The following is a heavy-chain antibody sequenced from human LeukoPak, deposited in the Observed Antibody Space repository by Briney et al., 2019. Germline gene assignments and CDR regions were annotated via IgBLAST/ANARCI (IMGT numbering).Heavy chain of an antibody. V-gene: IGHV4-59*08. Sequence: PSETLSLTCTVSGGSISSYYWSWIRQPPGKGLEWIGYIYYSGSTNYNPSLKSRVTISVDTPKNQFSLKLSSVTAAGTAVYYCARHGTYYDSSGYPDYWGQGTLVTVSS. J-gene: IGHJ4*02. CDR1: GGSISSYY. CDR2: IYYSGST. D-gene: IGHD3-22*01. CDR3: ARHGTYYDSSGYPDY.